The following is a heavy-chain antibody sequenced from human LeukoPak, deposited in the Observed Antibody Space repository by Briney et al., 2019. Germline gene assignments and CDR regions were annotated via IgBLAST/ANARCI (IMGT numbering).Heavy chain of an antibody. CDR3: TSQGGYYYDSSGYYHDY. D-gene: IGHD3-22*01. J-gene: IGHJ4*02. Sequence: GGSLRLSCAASGFTFSSYSMNWVRQAPGKGLEWVGRIKSKTDGGTTDYAAPVKGRFTISRDDSKNTLYLQMNSLKTEDTAVYYCTSQGGYYYDSSGYYHDYWGQGTLVTVSS. CDR2: IKSKTDGGTT. CDR1: GFTFSSYS. V-gene: IGHV3-15*07.